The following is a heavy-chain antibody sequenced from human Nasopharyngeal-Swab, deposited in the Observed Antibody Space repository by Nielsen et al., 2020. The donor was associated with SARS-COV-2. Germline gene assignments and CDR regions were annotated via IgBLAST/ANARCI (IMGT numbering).Heavy chain of an antibody. CDR1: GFTFSNYW. V-gene: IGHV3-7*04. D-gene: IGHD3-22*01. CDR2: IKEDGSAK. CDR3: ARAPKRGSSGYQVVY. J-gene: IGHJ4*02. Sequence: GESLKISCADSGFTFSNYWMSWVRQAPGKGLEWVANIKEDGSAKYYVDSGKGRFTISRDNAEKSLYLEMNSLRAEDTAVYYCARAPKRGSSGYQVVYWGQGTLVTVSS.